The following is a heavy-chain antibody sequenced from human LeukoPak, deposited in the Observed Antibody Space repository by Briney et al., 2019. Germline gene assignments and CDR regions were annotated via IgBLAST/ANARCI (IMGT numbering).Heavy chain of an antibody. J-gene: IGHJ4*02. V-gene: IGHV1-58*02. CDR2: IVLGSGNA. D-gene: IGHD6-13*01. CDR1: GFTFSTSA. Sequence: GTSVKVSCEASGFTFSTSAMQWVRQARGQRLEWIGWIVLGSGNAKYAQNFQERATITRDMSKSTAYMELSSLRSEDTAVYFCAAGAAAGYFDYWGQGSLVTVS. CDR3: AAGAAAGYFDY.